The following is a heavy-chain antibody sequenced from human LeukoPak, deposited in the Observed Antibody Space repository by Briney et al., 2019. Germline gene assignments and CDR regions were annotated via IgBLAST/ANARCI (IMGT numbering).Heavy chain of an antibody. J-gene: IGHJ4*02. Sequence: RGSLSLSRVASGFTLSSYSVNWVRQAPGKGLEWVSSISRSSGYIFYADSIKGRFTVSRNNSKNALYLQMNSLRADDTAVYYCARFPEGSNTSSIDFWGQGALVTVSS. CDR1: GFTLSSYS. V-gene: IGHV3-21*01. CDR3: ARFPEGSNTSSIDF. CDR2: ISRSSGYI. D-gene: IGHD6-6*01.